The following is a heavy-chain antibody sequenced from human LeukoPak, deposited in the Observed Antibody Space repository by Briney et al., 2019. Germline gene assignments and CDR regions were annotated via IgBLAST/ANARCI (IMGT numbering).Heavy chain of an antibody. J-gene: IGHJ4*02. D-gene: IGHD3/OR15-3a*01. CDR2: MYYSAST. CDR3: ARWTKNYFDY. Sequence: PSETLSLTCSVSGGSISSDSFYWGWIRQPPGKGLEWIGSMYYSASTYYNPSLKSRVTISVDTSKNQFSLKLSSVTAADTAVYYCARWTKNYFDYWGQGTLVTVSS. CDR1: GGSISSDSFY. V-gene: IGHV4-39*01.